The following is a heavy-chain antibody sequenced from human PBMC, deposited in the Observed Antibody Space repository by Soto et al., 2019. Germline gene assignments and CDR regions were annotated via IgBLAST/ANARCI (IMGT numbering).Heavy chain of an antibody. D-gene: IGHD6-13*01. Sequence: SGPTLVKPTQTLTLTCTFSGFSLSTSGVGVGWIRQPPGKALEWLALIYWNDDKRYSPSLKSRLTITKDTSKNQVVLTMTNMDPVDTATYYCAHAAYSSSWYWSEDYYYGMDVWGQGTTVTVSS. CDR1: GFSLSTSGVG. J-gene: IGHJ6*02. CDR2: IYWNDDK. CDR3: AHAAYSSSWYWSEDYYYGMDV. V-gene: IGHV2-5*01.